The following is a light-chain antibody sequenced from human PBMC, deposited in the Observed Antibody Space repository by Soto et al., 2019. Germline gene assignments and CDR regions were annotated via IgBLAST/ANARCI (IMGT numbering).Light chain of an antibody. CDR3: QQYSSSPIT. V-gene: IGKV3-20*01. Sequence: EIVLTQSPVTLSLSQGERATLSCRASQSIGSSYLAWYQQKPGQAPRLLIYGASSRATGIPDRFSGGGSGTDFSLTISRLDPEDFAVYYCQQYSSSPITFGQGTRLEIK. CDR2: GAS. CDR1: QSIGSSY. J-gene: IGKJ5*01.